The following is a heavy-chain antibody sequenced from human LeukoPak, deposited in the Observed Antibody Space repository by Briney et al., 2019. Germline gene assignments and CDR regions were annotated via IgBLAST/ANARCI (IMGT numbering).Heavy chain of an antibody. CDR3: ARGSSSWYTGWFDP. CDR1: GYTFTSYD. V-gene: IGHV1-8*01. D-gene: IGHD6-13*01. J-gene: IGHJ5*02. Sequence: WASVKVSCKASGYTFTSYDINWVRQATGQGLEWMGWMNPNSGNTGYAQKFQGRVTMTRNTSISTAYMELSSLRSEDTAVYYCARGSSSWYTGWFDPWGQGTLVTVSS. CDR2: MNPNSGNT.